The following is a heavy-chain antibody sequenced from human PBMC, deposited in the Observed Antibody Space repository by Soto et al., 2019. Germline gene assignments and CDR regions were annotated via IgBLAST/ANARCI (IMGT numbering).Heavy chain of an antibody. J-gene: IGHJ6*03. V-gene: IGHV3-23*01. CDR1: GFTFSSYA. D-gene: IGHD2-15*01. CDR3: AKGWEYCSGGSCYSGYYYYMDV. Sequence: PGGSLRLSCAASGFTFSSYAMSWVRQAPGKGLEWVSAIGGSGGSTYYADSVKGRFTISRDNSKNTLYLQMNSLRAEDTAVYYCAKGWEYCSGGSCYSGYYYYMDVWGKGTTVTVSS. CDR2: IGGSGGST.